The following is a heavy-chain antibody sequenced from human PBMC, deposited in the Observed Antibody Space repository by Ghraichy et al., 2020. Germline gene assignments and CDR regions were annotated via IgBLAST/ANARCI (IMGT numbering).Heavy chain of an antibody. CDR3: ARGPSASYGFS. J-gene: IGHJ5*02. CDR2: INTDGTST. Sequence: GESLNISCAASGFTFSSYWMHWVRQAPGKGLVWVSRINTDGTSTSNADSVKGRFTISRDNAKNTLFLQMNSLRAEDTAVYYCARGPSASYGFSWGQGTLVTVSS. V-gene: IGHV3-74*01. D-gene: IGHD5-18*01. CDR1: GFTFSSYW.